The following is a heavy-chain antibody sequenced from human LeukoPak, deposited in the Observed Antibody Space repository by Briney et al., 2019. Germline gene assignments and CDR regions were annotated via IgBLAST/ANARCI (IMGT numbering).Heavy chain of an antibody. D-gene: IGHD1-1*01. CDR2: IKFDESEK. V-gene: IGHV3-7*04. Sequence: GGSLRLSCAASGFTFSNFWMGWVRQAPGKGLEGVASIKFDESEKHHVDSVKGRFTISRDNAKAPLFLQMNSLRGEDTAVYFCTRVTTNGYFEYWGQGTLVTVSS. J-gene: IGHJ4*02. CDR1: GFTFSNFW. CDR3: TRVTTNGYFEY.